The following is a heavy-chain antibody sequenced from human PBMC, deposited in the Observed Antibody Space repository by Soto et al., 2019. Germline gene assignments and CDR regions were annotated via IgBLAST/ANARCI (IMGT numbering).Heavy chain of an antibody. CDR2: IDPSDSYT. CDR1: GYSFTSYW. CDR3: ARPLSSGWYLHGMDV. Sequence: SGESLKISCKGSGYSFTSYWISWLRQMPGKGLEWMGRIDPSDSYTNYSPSFQGHVTISADKSISTAYLQWSSLKASDTAMYYCARPLSSGWYLHGMDVWGQGTTVTVSS. V-gene: IGHV5-10-1*01. D-gene: IGHD6-19*01. J-gene: IGHJ6*02.